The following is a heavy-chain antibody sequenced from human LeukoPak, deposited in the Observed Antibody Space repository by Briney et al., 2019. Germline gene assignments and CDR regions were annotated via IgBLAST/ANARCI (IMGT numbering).Heavy chain of an antibody. V-gene: IGHV3-23*01. CDR3: AREVGHGLRYFADY. CDR1: GFTFSKYA. D-gene: IGHD3-9*01. CDR2: ISGSGGST. Sequence: TGGSLRLSCAASGFTFSKYAMSWVRQAPGKGLEWVSGISGSGGSTYYADSVKGRFTISRDNSKNTLYLQMYSLRAEDTAVYYCAREVGHGLRYFADYWGQGTLVTVSS. J-gene: IGHJ4*02.